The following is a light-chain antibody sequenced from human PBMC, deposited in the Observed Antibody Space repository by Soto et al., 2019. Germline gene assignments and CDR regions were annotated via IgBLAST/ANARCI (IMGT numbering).Light chain of an antibody. CDR3: QHYKTWPLT. CDR2: DAS. J-gene: IGKJ4*01. V-gene: IGKV3-15*01. CDR1: QGVGST. Sequence: ELVLTQSPATLSVSPGERATLSCRASQGVGSTLAWYQQEPGQAPRLLIYDASTRAAGIPARFSGDGSGTEFPLTISSRQSDDFAVYYCQHYKTWPLTFGGGTRVEI.